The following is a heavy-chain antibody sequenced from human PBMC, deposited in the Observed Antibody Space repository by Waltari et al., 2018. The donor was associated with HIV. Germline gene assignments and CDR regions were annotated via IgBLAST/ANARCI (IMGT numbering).Heavy chain of an antibody. Sequence: EVQLLESGGGLVQPGGSLRLSCAASGFTFSSYAMSWVRQAPGQGLEWVSAISGSGGSTYYADSVKGRFTISRDNSKNTLYLRMNSLRAEDTAVYYCAKVSGLGELSHFDYWGQGTLVTVSS. J-gene: IGHJ4*02. CDR1: GFTFSSYA. D-gene: IGHD3-16*02. CDR3: AKVSGLGELSHFDY. V-gene: IGHV3-23*01. CDR2: ISGSGGST.